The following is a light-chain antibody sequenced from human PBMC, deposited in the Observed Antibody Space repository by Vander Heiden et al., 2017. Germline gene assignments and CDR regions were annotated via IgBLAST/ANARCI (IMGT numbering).Light chain of an antibody. V-gene: IGLV1-44*01. Sequence: QSVLTQPPSASGTPGQRVTISCSGSSSNIGSNTVNWYQQLPGTAPKLLIYSNNQRPSGVADRFSGSKSGTSASLAISGLQSEDEADYYCAAWDDSLTLWVFGGGTKLTVL. J-gene: IGLJ3*02. CDR3: AAWDDSLTLWV. CDR2: SNN. CDR1: SSNIGSNT.